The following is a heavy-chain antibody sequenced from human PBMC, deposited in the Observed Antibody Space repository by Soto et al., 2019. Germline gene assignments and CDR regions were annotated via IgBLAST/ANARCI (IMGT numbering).Heavy chain of an antibody. D-gene: IGHD3-16*02. V-gene: IGHV3-74*01. Sequence: EVQLVESGGGLVQPGGSLRLSCAASGFTFSSYWMHWVRQAPGKGLVWVSRINSDGSSTSYADSVKGRFTISRDNAKNTLYLQMNRLRAEDTAVYYCARDWGDYDYVWGSYRYDAFDIWGQGTMVTVSS. CDR1: GFTFSSYW. CDR2: INSDGSST. J-gene: IGHJ3*02. CDR3: ARDWGDYDYVWGSYRYDAFDI.